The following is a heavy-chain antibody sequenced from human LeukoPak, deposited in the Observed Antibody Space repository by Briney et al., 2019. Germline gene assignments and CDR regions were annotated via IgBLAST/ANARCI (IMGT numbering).Heavy chain of an antibody. CDR2: IWYDGSNK. Sequence: GRSLRLSCAASGFTFSSYGMHWVRQAPGKGLEWVAVIWYDGSNKYYPDSVKGRFTISRDNSKNTLYLQMNSLRAEDTAVYYCAREVLDHDILTGYYKDWYFDLWGRGTLVTVSS. J-gene: IGHJ2*01. V-gene: IGHV3-33*01. D-gene: IGHD3-9*01. CDR1: GFTFSSYG. CDR3: AREVLDHDILTGYYKDWYFDL.